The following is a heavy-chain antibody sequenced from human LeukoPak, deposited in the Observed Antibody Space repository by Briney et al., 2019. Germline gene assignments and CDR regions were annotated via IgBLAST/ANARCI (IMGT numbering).Heavy chain of an antibody. CDR3: ARVQHSSGWYRLDP. Sequence: SETLSLTCAVSGGSISSSNWWSWVRQPPGKGLEWIGEIYHSGSTNYNPSLKGRVTISVDKSKNQFSLKLSSVTAADTAVYYCARVQHSSGWYRLDPWGQGTLVTVSS. D-gene: IGHD6-19*01. V-gene: IGHV4-4*02. J-gene: IGHJ5*02. CDR2: IYHSGST. CDR1: GGSISSSNW.